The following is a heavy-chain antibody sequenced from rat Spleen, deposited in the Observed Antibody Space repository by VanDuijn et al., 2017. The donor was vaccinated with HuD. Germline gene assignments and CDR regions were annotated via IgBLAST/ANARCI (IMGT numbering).Heavy chain of an antibody. CDR3: ARSTYDYFDY. Sequence: EVQLVESGGGSVQPGRSMKLSCAASGFTFSNYYMAWVRQAPTKGLEWVAYISTGGGSTYYRDSVKGRFTISRDNAKSTLYLQLNSLRTEDTATYYCARSTYDYFDYWGQGVMLTVSS. V-gene: IGHV5-25*01. J-gene: IGHJ2*01. CDR2: ISTGGGST. CDR1: GFTFSNYY. D-gene: IGHD2-1*01.